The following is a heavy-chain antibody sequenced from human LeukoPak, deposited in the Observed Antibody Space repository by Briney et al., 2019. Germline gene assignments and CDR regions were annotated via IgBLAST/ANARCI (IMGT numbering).Heavy chain of an antibody. CDR2: IYSGGST. D-gene: IGHD2-2*03. J-gene: IGHJ4*02. Sequence: GWSLRLSCAASGFTVSSNYMSWVRQAPGKGLEWVSVIYSGGSTYYTDSVKGRFTISRDNSKNTLYLQMNSLRAEDTAVYYCARESGELDIFDYWGQGTLVSVSS. CDR1: GFTVSSNY. CDR3: ARESGELDIFDY. V-gene: IGHV3-66*02.